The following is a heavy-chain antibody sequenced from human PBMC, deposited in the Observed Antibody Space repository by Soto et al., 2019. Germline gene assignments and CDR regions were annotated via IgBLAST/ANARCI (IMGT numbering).Heavy chain of an antibody. V-gene: IGHV1-18*01. D-gene: IGHD2-15*01. Sequence: GASVKVSCKASGYTFTSYGISWVRQAPGQGLEWMGWISAYNGNTNYAQKLQGRVTMTTDTSTNTAYMEQRSLRYDDTAVYYSARVFCSVGSCYLCFGWYYYYLDVWGKGTTVTVSS. CDR1: GYTFTSYG. CDR2: ISAYNGNT. J-gene: IGHJ6*03. CDR3: ARVFCSVGSCYLCFGWYYYYLDV.